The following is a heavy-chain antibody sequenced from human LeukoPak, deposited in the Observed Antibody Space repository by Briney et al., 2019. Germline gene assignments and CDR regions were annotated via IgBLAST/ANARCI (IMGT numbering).Heavy chain of an antibody. CDR1: GGSISSYY. J-gene: IGHJ3*02. Sequence: SETLSLTCTVSGGSISSYYWSWIRQPPGKGLGWIGYIYYSGSTNYNPSLKSRVAISVDTSKNQFSLKLSSVTAADTAVYYCARVKTGADAFDIWGQGTMVTVSS. V-gene: IGHV4-59*01. CDR3: ARVKTGADAFDI. D-gene: IGHD7-27*01. CDR2: IYYSGST.